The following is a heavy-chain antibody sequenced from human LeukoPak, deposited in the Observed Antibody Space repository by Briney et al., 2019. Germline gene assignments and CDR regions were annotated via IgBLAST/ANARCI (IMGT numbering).Heavy chain of an antibody. CDR1: GFTFEDHA. CDR2: ISWNGGSV. CDR3: ARRPLNSGYYFDY. Sequence: GRSLRLSCAASGFTFEDHAMHWVRQGPGKGLEWVSTISWNGGSVGYADSVKGRFTISRDNSKNTLYLQMNSLRAEDTAVYYCARRPLNSGYYFDYWGQGTLVTVSS. D-gene: IGHD3-22*01. J-gene: IGHJ4*02. V-gene: IGHV3-9*01.